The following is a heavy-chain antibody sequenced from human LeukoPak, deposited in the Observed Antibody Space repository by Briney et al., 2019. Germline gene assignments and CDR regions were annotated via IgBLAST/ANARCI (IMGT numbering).Heavy chain of an antibody. CDR3: AKSNGYGLVDI. CDR2: IYYTGNT. D-gene: IGHD3-10*01. Sequence: SETLSLTCSVSGDSITGYYWGWIRQPPGKGLEWIGNIYYTGNTYYNSSLKSRVTISLDTSRNQFSLKLNSVTAADTAVYYCAKSNGYGLVDIWGQGTMVTVSS. J-gene: IGHJ3*02. CDR1: GDSITGYY. V-gene: IGHV4-39*07.